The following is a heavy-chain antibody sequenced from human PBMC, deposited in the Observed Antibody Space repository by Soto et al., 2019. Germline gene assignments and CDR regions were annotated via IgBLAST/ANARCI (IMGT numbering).Heavy chain of an antibody. CDR3: ATRYSYVNF. CDR1: GYAFTGYY. J-gene: IGHJ4*02. V-gene: IGHV1-2*02. CDR2: INPNSGDT. D-gene: IGHD5-18*01. Sequence: ASVKVSCKSSGYAFTGYYIHWVRQAPGQGPEWMGWINPNSGDTNYAQKFQGSVTMTRDTSFSTAYMELSSLRSDDTAVYYCATRYSYVNFWGQGTLVTDYS.